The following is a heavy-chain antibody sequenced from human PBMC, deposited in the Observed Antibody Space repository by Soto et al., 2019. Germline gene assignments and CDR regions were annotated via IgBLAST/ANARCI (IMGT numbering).Heavy chain of an antibody. CDR2: ISSSSSYI. Sequence: GGSLRLSCVASGFTFSSYSMNWVRQAPGKGLEWVSSISSSSSYIYYADSVKGRFTISRDNAKNSLYLQMNSLRAEDTAVYYCARDPIAAAPEYYGMDVWGQGTTVTVSS. CDR3: ARDPIAAAPEYYGMDV. V-gene: IGHV3-21*01. D-gene: IGHD6-13*01. CDR1: GFTFSSYS. J-gene: IGHJ6*02.